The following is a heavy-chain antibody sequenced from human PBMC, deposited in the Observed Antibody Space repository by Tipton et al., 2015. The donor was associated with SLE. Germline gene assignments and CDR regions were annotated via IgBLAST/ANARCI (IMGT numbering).Heavy chain of an antibody. J-gene: IGHJ3*02. CDR3: ASGADAFDI. Sequence: LRLSCAVYGGSFSGYYWSWIRQPPGKGLEWIGEINHSGSTNYNPSLKSRVTISVDTSKNQFSLKLSSVTAADTAVYYCASGADAFDIWGKGTTVTVSS. CDR1: GGSFSGYY. CDR2: INHSGST. V-gene: IGHV4-34*01.